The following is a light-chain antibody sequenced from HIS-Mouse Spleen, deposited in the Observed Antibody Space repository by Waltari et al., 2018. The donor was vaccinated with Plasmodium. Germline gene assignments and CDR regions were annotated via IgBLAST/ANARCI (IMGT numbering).Light chain of an antibody. CDR1: ALPKKY. V-gene: IGLV3-10*01. CDR2: EDS. J-gene: IGLJ3*02. CDR3: YSTDSSGNHRV. Sequence: SYELTQPPSVSVSPGQTARLTCSGDALPKKYAYCYQQKSGQAPVLVIYEDSKRPPGIPERFSGSSSGTMATLTISGAQVEDEADYYCYSTDSSGNHRVFGGGTKLTVL.